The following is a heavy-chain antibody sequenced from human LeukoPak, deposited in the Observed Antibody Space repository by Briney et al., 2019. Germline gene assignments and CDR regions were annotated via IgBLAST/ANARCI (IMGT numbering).Heavy chain of an antibody. CDR1: DFTFSAYH. CDR2: LSGSGITT. V-gene: IGHV3-23*01. D-gene: IGHD6-19*01. Sequence: GGSLRLSCAASDFTFSAYHMSWVRQAPGKGLEWVSTLSGSGITTYYADSVKGRFTISRDNSKNTLYLQMNSLRAEDTAVYYCAKGIYSSGWSYFDYWGHGTLVTVSS. J-gene: IGHJ4*01. CDR3: AKGIYSSGWSYFDY.